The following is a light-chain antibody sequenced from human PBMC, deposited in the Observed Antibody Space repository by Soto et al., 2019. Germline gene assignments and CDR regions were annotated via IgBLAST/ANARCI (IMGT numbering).Light chain of an antibody. Sequence: EIVLTQSPATLSLSPGERATLSCRASQSVSSSYLAWHQQKPGQPPRLLIYAASSRATGIPARFSGSGSGTDFTLTISRLEPEDFAVYYCQQYSSSPWTFGQGTKVEIK. CDR1: QSVSSSY. CDR3: QQYSSSPWT. CDR2: AAS. V-gene: IGKV3-20*01. J-gene: IGKJ1*01.